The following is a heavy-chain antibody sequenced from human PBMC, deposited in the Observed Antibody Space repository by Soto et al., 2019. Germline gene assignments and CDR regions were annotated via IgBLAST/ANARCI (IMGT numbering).Heavy chain of an antibody. J-gene: IGHJ4*02. CDR3: AAGRDGYNHFDY. CDR1: GFTFSNAW. V-gene: IGHV3-15*07. D-gene: IGHD5-12*01. CDR2: IKSKTDGGTT. Sequence: EVQLVESGGGLVKPGGSLRLSCAASGFTFSNAWMNWVRQAPGKGLEWVGRIKSKTDGGTTDYAAPVKGRFTISREDANNTLYLQMNSLKTEDTAVYYCAAGRDGYNHFDYGGKGTLVTVSS.